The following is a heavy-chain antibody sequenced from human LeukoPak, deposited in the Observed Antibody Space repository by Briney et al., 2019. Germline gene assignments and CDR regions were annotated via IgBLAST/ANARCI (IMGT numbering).Heavy chain of an antibody. CDR3: ARGGIITSYAFEI. Sequence: GSLSLSCAASGFTFSTYAISWVRQAPGKGLEWVSCISSTSNYIFYAASVRGRFTISRDNAKNSLYLQMDSLRAEDTAVYYCARGGIITSYAFEIWGQGAMVTVSS. CDR2: ISSTSNYI. D-gene: IGHD1-26*01. CDR1: GFTFSTYA. J-gene: IGHJ3*02. V-gene: IGHV3-21*01.